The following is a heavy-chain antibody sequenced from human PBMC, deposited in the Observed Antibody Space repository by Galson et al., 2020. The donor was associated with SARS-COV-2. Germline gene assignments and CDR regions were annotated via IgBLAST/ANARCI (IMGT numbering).Heavy chain of an antibody. CDR2: IIPFFGTT. CDR1: GGSLSNFA. V-gene: IGHV1-69*13. D-gene: IGHD1-7*01. Sequence: SVKVSCKPSGGSLSNFAINWVRQAPGQGLEWMGGIIPFFGTTAYVEKFQGRVTFSADESTTTAYMELSSLSSEDTAVYYCATKQSDTETNTYYYYYHAVDVWGQGTTVTVSS. CDR3: ATKQSDTETNTYYYYYHAVDV. J-gene: IGHJ6*02.